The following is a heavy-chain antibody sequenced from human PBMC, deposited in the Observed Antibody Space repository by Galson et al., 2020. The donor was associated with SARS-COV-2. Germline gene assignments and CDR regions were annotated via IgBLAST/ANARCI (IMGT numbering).Heavy chain of an antibody. V-gene: IGHV4-39*07. CDR1: GGSIINSNSY. J-gene: IGHJ6*02. Sequence: SETLSLTCTVSGGSIINSNSYWGWIRQPPGKGLEWIGSIYYSGSTYYNPSLKSRVTISVDTSKNQFSLRVTSVTAADTAVYYCARDRGGEAYQYGMDVWGQGTAVTVSS. D-gene: IGHD3-16*01. CDR2: IYYSGST. CDR3: ARDRGGEAYQYGMDV.